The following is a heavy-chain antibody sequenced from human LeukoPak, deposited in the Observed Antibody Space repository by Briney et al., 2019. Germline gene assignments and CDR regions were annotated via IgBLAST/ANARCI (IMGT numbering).Heavy chain of an antibody. V-gene: IGHV5-51*01. Sequence: GESLKISCKGSGYSFTTYWIGWVRQMPGKGLEWMEIIYPGDSDTRYSPSFQGQVTISVDKSISTAFLQWNNLKASDTAMYYCARGKNENYFDWFDPWGQGTQVTVSS. D-gene: IGHD1-7*01. CDR1: GYSFTTYW. CDR2: IYPGDSDT. J-gene: IGHJ5*02. CDR3: ARGKNENYFDWFDP.